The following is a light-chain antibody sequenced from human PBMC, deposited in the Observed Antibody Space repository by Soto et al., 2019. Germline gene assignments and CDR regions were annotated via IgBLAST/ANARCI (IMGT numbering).Light chain of an antibody. Sequence: QMTQSPASLSASVGDRVTITCRASRDISDYLNWFQHKPGRAPKLLIYAASVLHSGVPARFSGSGSESGTEYTLTISSLQPEDSATYYCQQCYSPPLTFGGGTRVEIK. CDR3: QQCYSPPLT. CDR2: AAS. CDR1: RDISDY. J-gene: IGKJ4*01. V-gene: IGKV1-39*01.